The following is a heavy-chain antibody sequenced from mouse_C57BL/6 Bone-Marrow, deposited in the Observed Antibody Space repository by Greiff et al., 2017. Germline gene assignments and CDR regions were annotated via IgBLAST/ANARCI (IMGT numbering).Heavy chain of an antibody. CDR1: GFTFSNYW. D-gene: IGHD2-14*01. CDR3: TYYRECYAMDY. CDR2: IRLKSDNYAT. Sequence: EVKLVESGGGLVQPGGSMKLSCVASGFTFSNYWMNWVRQSPEKGLEWVAQIRLKSDNYATHYAESVKGRFTISRDDSKSSVYLQMNNLRAEDTGIYYCTYYRECYAMDYWGQGTSVTVSS. V-gene: IGHV6-3*01. J-gene: IGHJ4*01.